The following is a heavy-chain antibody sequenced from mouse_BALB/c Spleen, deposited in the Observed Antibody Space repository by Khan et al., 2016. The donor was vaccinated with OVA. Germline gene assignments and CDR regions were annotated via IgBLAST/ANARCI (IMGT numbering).Heavy chain of an antibody. CDR1: GYSITSGYA. J-gene: IGHJ2*01. D-gene: IGHD1-1*01. V-gene: IGHV3-2*02. CDR3: ERGNYYGYYFDY. CDR2: ISYSGVT. Sequence: EVQLVESGPGLVKPSQSLSLTCTVTGYSITSGYAWNWIRQFPGNKLEWMGYISYSGVTSYTPSLNSRISITRDTSKNQFFLQLNSVTTEDTATYYWERGNYYGYYFDYWGQGTTLTVSS.